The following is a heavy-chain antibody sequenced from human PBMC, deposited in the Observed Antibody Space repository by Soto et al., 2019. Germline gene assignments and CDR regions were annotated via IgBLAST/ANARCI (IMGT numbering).Heavy chain of an antibody. CDR1: GYTFTSYY. J-gene: IGHJ3*02. CDR2: INPSGGST. CDR3: ARGGGTWFGELSKASGAFDI. V-gene: IGHV1-46*01. Sequence: ASVKVSCKASGYTFTSYYMHWVRQAPGQGLEWMGIINPSGGSTSYAQKFQGRVPMTRDTSTSTVYMELSSLRSEDTAVYYCARGGGTWFGELSKASGAFDIWGQGTMVTVSS. D-gene: IGHD3-10*01.